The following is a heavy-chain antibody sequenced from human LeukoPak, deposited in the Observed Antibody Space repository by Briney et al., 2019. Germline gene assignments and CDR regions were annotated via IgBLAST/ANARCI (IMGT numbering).Heavy chain of an antibody. Sequence: GGSLRLSCAASGFTFSSYWMNWVRQAPGKGLVWVSRINNDGSRTDYADSVKGRFTISRDNAKNTLYLQMNSLRAEDTAVYYCAKSPKTGFLFDYWGKGTLVTVSS. CDR2: INNDGSRT. CDR1: GFTFSSYW. J-gene: IGHJ4*02. CDR3: AKSPKTGFLFDY. V-gene: IGHV3-74*01. D-gene: IGHD1-1*01.